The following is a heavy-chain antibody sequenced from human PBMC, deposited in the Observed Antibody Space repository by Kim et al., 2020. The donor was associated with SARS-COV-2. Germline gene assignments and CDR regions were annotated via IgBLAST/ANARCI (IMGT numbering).Heavy chain of an antibody. D-gene: IGHD2-21*02. CDR2: ITGGSNTI. Sequence: GGSLRLSCSASGFNFNIYSMNWVRQSPGRGLEWVSYITGGSNTIYYADSVKGRFTISRDNAKNSLDLQMSSLRDDDTAVYYCTSGLQWAFAFWGQCSLVTVPA. J-gene: IGHJ4*02. V-gene: IGHV3-48*02. CDR3: TSGLQWAFAF. CDR1: GFNFNIYS.